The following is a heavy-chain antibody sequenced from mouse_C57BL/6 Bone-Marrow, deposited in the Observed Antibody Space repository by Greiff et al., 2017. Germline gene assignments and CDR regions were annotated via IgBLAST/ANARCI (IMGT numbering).Heavy chain of an antibody. CDR3: ARPYYSNYWYFDV. CDR2: IYPGRGST. Sequence: VQLQQPGAELVKPGASVKMSCKASGYTFTSYWITWVKQRPGQGLEWIGDIYPGRGSTNYNEKFKSKATLTVDTSSSTAYMQLSSLTSEDSAGYYCARPYYSNYWYFDVWGTGTTVTVSS. D-gene: IGHD2-5*01. CDR1: GYTFTSYW. V-gene: IGHV1-55*01. J-gene: IGHJ1*03.